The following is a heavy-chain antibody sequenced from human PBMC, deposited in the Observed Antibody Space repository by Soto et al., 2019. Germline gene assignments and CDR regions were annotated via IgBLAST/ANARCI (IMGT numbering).Heavy chain of an antibody. CDR3: ARGQITGTPSGAFDI. Sequence: CKASGYTFTSYYMHWVRQAPGQGLEWMGIINPSGGSTSYAQKFQGRVTMTRDTSTSTVYMELSSLRSEDTAVYYCARGQITGTPSGAFDIWGQGTMVTVSS. J-gene: IGHJ3*02. CDR2: INPSGGST. D-gene: IGHD1-20*01. V-gene: IGHV1-46*01. CDR1: GYTFTSYY.